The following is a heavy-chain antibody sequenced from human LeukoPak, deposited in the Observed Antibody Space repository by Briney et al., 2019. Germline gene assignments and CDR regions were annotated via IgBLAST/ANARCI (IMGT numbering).Heavy chain of an antibody. V-gene: IGHV3-66*04. D-gene: IGHD5-18*01. CDR2: IYSGGST. CDR3: ARLVWDTTMADGDIDS. Sequence: GGSLRLSCAASGFTVNNNYIYWVRQAPGKGLDWVSVIYSGGSTYYADSVEGRFTISRDNSKNTVYLQMNSLRAEDTAMYYCARLVWDTTMADGDIDSWGQGTLLIVSS. CDR1: GFTVNNNY. J-gene: IGHJ4*02.